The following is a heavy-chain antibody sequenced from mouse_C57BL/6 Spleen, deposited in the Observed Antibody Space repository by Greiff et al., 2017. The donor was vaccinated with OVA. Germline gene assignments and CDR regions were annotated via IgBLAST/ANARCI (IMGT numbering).Heavy chain of an antibody. V-gene: IGHV1-82*01. CDR1: GYAFSSSW. Sequence: VQLQQSGPELVKPGASVKLSCKASGYAFSSSWMNWVKQRPGKGLEWIGRIYPGDGDTNYNGKFKGTATLTADKSSSTAYMQLNIQTSEDSAVYFCARRGYDYEEYAMDYWGQGTSVTVSS. CDR3: ARRGYDYEEYAMDY. D-gene: IGHD2-4*01. CDR2: IYPGDGDT. J-gene: IGHJ4*01.